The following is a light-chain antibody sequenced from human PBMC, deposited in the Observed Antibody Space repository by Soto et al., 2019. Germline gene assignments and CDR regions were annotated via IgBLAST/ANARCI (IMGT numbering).Light chain of an antibody. CDR1: QDISNY. V-gene: IGKV1-33*01. CDR3: QQYDNLSLT. J-gene: IGKJ4*01. Sequence: DIQMTQSPSSLSASVGDRVTITCQASQDISNYLNSYQQKPGKAPKLLLFDASNMETGVPSRFSVSGSGTDFTFTISSLQPEDIATYYCQQYDNLSLTVGGGTKVEIK. CDR2: DAS.